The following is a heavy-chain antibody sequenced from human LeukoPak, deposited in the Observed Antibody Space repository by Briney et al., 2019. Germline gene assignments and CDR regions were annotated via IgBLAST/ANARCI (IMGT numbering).Heavy chain of an antibody. V-gene: IGHV3-74*01. CDR1: GITLTSYW. D-gene: IGHD1-14*01. CDR3: ARDIPLEPPDY. J-gene: IGHJ4*02. Sequence: GGSLRLSCAASGITLTSYWMHWVRQAPGKGLAWVSRIKIDGSTIYADSVKGRFTISRDNAKNTLFLQMNSLRAEDTAVYYCARDIPLEPPDYWGQGTLVTVSS. CDR2: IKIDGST.